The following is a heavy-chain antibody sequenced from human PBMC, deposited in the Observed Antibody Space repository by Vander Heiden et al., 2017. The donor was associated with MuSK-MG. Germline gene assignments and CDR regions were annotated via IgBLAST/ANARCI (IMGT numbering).Heavy chain of an antibody. J-gene: IGHJ3*02. CDR2: IYYSGST. Sequence: QVQLQESGPGLVKPSETLSLTCTVSGGSIRSYYWSWIRQPPGKGLEWIGYIYYSGSTNYNPSLKSRVTISVDTSKNQFSLKLSSVTAADTAVYYCARGYYDFWSGHRGDAFDIWGQGTMVTVSS. D-gene: IGHD3-3*01. V-gene: IGHV4-59*01. CDR1: GGSIRSYY. CDR3: ARGYYDFWSGHRGDAFDI.